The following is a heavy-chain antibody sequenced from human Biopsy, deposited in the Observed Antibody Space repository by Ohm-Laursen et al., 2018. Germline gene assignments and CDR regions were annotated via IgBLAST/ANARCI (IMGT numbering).Heavy chain of an antibody. CDR2: VWYYGINK. CDR3: ARGGQGGFLEWLFIG. V-gene: IGHV3-33*01. Sequence: SLRLSCSASGFTFSSFGMHWVRQAPGKGLEWVAVVWYYGINKFYADSVEGRFTISRDNFKNTVYLEMDSLRAEDTALYYCARGGQGGFLEWLFIGWGQGTLVTVSS. CDR1: GFTFSSFG. J-gene: IGHJ4*02. D-gene: IGHD3-3*01.